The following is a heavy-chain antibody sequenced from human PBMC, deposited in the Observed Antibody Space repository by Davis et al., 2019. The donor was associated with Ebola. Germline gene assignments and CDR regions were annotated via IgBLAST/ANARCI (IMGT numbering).Heavy chain of an antibody. D-gene: IGHD4-17*01. CDR3: ARDAVGDNILKLDY. CDR2: IKPSSGGT. Sequence: ASVKVSCKASGYSFTGYYLNWVRQAPGQGLEWLGWIKPSSGGTTYAQKFQGRVTMTSDTSTGTVYMELLRLMSDDTAVYYCARDAVGDNILKLDYWGQGTLVTVSS. J-gene: IGHJ4*02. CDR1: GYSFTGYY. V-gene: IGHV1-2*02.